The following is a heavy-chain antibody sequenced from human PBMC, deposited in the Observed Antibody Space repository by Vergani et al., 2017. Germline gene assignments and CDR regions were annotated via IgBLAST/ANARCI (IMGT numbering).Heavy chain of an antibody. D-gene: IGHD1-26*01. Sequence: EEQLVESGGGQAQPGGSLRLSCAASGFTFNTYSMNWVRQIPGKGLEWVSSISHDGGSIYYAESVRGRFVISRDNARNSLYLEMNSLRAGDAALYYCARDIVGSEGTFDMLGQGAMGSVS. CDR2: ISHDGGSI. CDR1: GFTFNTYS. V-gene: IGHV3-21*01. J-gene: IGHJ3*02. CDR3: ARDIVGSEGTFDM.